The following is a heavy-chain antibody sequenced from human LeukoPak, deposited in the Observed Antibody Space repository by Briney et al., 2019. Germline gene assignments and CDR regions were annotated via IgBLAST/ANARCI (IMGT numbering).Heavy chain of an antibody. D-gene: IGHD6-6*01. J-gene: IGHJ6*03. CDR2: ISYDGSNK. Sequence: GGSLRLSCAASGFTFSSYAMHWVRQAPGKGLEWVAVISYDGSNKYYADSVKGRFTISRDNSKNTLYLQMNSLRAEDTAVYYCARDLQLVPSYYYYYMDVWGKGTTVTVSS. CDR1: GFTFSSYA. CDR3: ARDLQLVPSYYYYYMDV. V-gene: IGHV3-30-3*01.